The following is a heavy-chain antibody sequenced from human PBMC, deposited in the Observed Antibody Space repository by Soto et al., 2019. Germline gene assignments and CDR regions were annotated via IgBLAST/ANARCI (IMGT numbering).Heavy chain of an antibody. CDR1: GYTFTAYY. J-gene: IGHJ5*01. D-gene: IGHD3-10*01. CDR2: TSPRTGGA. CDR3: ARSSGSYSKWFDS. V-gene: IGHV1-2*02. Sequence: ASVKVSCKTSGYTFTAYYMHWLRAAPGHGVEWLGWTSPRTGGAKYSHKFQGRVSMTRNTSITTAYMELTGLSTDDTAVYYCARSSGSYSKWFDSWGQGTLVTVSS.